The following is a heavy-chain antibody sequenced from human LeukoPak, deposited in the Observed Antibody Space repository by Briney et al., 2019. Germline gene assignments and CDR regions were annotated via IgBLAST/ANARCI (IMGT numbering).Heavy chain of an antibody. Sequence: SESLSLTCTVSGGSISSYYWSWIRQPPGKGLEWIGYIYYSGSTKYNPSLKSRVTISADTSKNQFSLKLSSVTAADTAVYYCARHSGLYCSGGSCYPWYFDYWGQGTLVTVSS. CDR2: IYYSGST. CDR3: ARHSGLYCSGGSCYPWYFDY. D-gene: IGHD2-15*01. J-gene: IGHJ4*02. CDR1: GGSISSYY. V-gene: IGHV4-59*08.